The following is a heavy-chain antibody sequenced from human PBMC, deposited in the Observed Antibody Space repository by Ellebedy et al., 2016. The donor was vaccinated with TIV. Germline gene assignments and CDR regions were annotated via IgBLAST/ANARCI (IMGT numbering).Heavy chain of an antibody. CDR3: ARSRGVVEPAAAYYYYYGMDV. Sequence: AASVTVSCKASGGTFSSYAISWVRQAPGQGLAWRGRIIPILGIANYAQKFQGRVTVTADKGTSTAYLELSSLRSEDTAVYYCARSRGVVEPAAAYYYYYGMDVWGQGTTVTVSS. CDR2: IIPILGIA. D-gene: IGHD2-2*01. CDR1: GGTFSSYA. J-gene: IGHJ6*02. V-gene: IGHV1-69*04.